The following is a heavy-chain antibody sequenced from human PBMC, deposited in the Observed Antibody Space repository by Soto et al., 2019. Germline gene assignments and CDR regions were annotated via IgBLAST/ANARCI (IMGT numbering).Heavy chain of an antibody. Sequence: GASVKVSCKASGYTFTSYYMHWVRQAPGQGLEWMGIINPSGSSTSYAQKFQGRVTIIRDTSTSTVYLELSSLRSEDTAVYYCATYGDYPYYYYGMDVWGQGTTVTVSS. CDR2: INPSGSST. CDR1: GYTFTSYY. J-gene: IGHJ6*02. CDR3: ATYGDYPYYYYGMDV. V-gene: IGHV1-46*01. D-gene: IGHD4-17*01.